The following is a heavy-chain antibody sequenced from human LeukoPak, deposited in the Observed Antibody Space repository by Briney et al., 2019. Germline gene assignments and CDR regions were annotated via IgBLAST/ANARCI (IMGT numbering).Heavy chain of an antibody. V-gene: IGHV4-34*01. Sequence: SETLSLTCAVYGGSFSGYYWSWVRQPPGKGLEWIGEINHSGSTNYNPSLKSRVTISVDTSKNQFSLKLRSVTAADTAVYYCARVTGYRIEDYFDYWGQGTLVTVSS. CDR3: ARVTGYRIEDYFDY. CDR1: GGSFSGYY. D-gene: IGHD6-13*01. J-gene: IGHJ4*02. CDR2: INHSGST.